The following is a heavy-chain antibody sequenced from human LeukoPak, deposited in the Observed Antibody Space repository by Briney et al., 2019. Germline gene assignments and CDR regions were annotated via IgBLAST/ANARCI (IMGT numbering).Heavy chain of an antibody. D-gene: IGHD2-15*01. CDR3: AKDLRVVVVAALFDY. J-gene: IGHJ4*02. CDR2: ISGSGGST. Sequence: GGSLRLSCAASGFSFSAHVMSWVRQAPGKGLEWVSAISGSGGSTYYADSVKGRFTISRDNSKNTLYLQMNSLRAEDTAVYYCAKDLRVVVVAALFDYWGQGTLVTVSS. V-gene: IGHV3-23*01. CDR1: GFSFSAHV.